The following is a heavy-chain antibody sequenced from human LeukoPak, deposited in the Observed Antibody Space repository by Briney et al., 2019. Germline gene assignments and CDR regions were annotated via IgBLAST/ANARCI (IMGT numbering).Heavy chain of an antibody. Sequence: GGSLRLSCAASGFTFNNYKMNWLRQAPGKGLEWVSYISSSSSTIYYADSVKGRFTISRDNAKNSLYLQMNSLRAEDTAVYYCAGHLSGWHDAFDIWGQGTMVTVSS. CDR3: AGHLSGWHDAFDI. D-gene: IGHD2-15*01. CDR2: ISSSSSTI. CDR1: GFTFNNYK. V-gene: IGHV3-48*01. J-gene: IGHJ3*02.